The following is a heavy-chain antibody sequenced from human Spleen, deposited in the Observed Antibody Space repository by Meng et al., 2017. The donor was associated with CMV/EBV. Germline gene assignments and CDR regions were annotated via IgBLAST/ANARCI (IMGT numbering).Heavy chain of an antibody. Sequence: EVRVFGSGGGLCKPWCVLRFSCAASGFTFSSYAMSWVRQAPGKGLEWVSAISGSGGSTYYADSVKGRFTISRDNSKNTLYLQMNSLRVDDSAVYYCGRDLTGERNHWGQGTLVTVSS. CDR1: GFTFSSYA. J-gene: IGHJ4*02. D-gene: IGHD7-27*01. CDR3: GRDLTGERNH. CDR2: ISGSGGST. V-gene: IGHV3-23*01.